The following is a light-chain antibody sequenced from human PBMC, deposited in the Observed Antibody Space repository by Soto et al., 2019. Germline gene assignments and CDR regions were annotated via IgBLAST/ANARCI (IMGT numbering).Light chain of an antibody. CDR2: EVN. V-gene: IGLV2-14*01. J-gene: IGLJ3*02. CDR3: NSYTTAYTWV. CDR1: SSDVGAYNY. Sequence: QSALTQPTSVSGSPGLSITISCTGTSSDVGAYNYVSWYKQHPGKAPKLIIFEVNNRPSGVSDRFSGSKSGNTASLTISGLQAEDEGDYYCNSYTTAYTWVFGGGTKLTVL.